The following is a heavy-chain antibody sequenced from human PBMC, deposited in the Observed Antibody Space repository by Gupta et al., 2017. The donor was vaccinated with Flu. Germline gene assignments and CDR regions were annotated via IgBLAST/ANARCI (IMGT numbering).Heavy chain of an antibody. CDR1: GDTFSSYT. CDR2: ILPIIGAT. CDR3: VRLTPCGGDCYYFQY. V-gene: IGHV1-69*01. Sequence: QVQLVQSGAEVKKSGSSVKVSCKDSGDTFSSYTFSWVRQAPGQGLEWMGGILPIIGATNYAQEFQGRVTITADEGTSTVYMEVSSLKSDDTAVYYCVRLTPCGGDCYYFQYWGQGTLVTVSS. D-gene: IGHD2-21*02. J-gene: IGHJ1*01.